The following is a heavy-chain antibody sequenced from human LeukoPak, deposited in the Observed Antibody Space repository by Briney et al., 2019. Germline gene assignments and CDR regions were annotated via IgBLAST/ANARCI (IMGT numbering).Heavy chain of an antibody. J-gene: IGHJ6*02. V-gene: IGHV1-18*01. CDR2: ISAYNGNT. D-gene: IGHD3-9*01. CDR1: GYTFTSYG. CDR3: ARDRVILTGSAEADYYYGMDV. Sequence: ASVKVSCKASGYTFTSYGISWVRQAPGQGLEWMGWISAYNGNTNYAQKLQGRVIMTTDTSTSTAYMELRSLRSDDTAVYYCARDRVILTGSAEADYYYGMDVWGQGTTVTVSS.